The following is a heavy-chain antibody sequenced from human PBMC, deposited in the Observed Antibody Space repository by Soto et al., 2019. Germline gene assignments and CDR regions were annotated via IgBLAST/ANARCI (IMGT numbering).Heavy chain of an antibody. CDR1: GFTFTSSA. CDR2: IVVGSGNT. V-gene: IGHV1-58*02. J-gene: IGHJ4*02. Sequence: ASVKVSCKASGFTFTSSAMQWVRQARGQRLEWIGWIVVGSGNTNYAQKFQERVTITRDMSTSTAYMELSSLRSEDTAVYYCAADVPYYVIFTGYAHAGGYFAYWGRGSLVTGSS. CDR3: AADVPYYVIFTGYAHAGGYFAY. D-gene: IGHD3-9*01.